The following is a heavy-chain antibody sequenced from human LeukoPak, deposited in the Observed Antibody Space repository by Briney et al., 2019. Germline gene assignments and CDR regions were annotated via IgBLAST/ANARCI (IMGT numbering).Heavy chain of an antibody. Sequence: SETLSLTCAVSGYSISSGYYWGWIRQPPGKGLEWIGSIYHSGSTYYNPSHKSRVTISVDTSKNQFSLKLSSVTAADTAVYYCARRNWGLAFDIWGQGTMVTVSS. J-gene: IGHJ3*02. CDR3: ARRNWGLAFDI. CDR1: GYSISSGYY. V-gene: IGHV4-38-2*01. D-gene: IGHD7-27*01. CDR2: IYHSGST.